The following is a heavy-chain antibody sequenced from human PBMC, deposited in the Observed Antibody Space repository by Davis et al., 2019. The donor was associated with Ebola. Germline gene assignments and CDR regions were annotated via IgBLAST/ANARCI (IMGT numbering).Heavy chain of an antibody. V-gene: IGHV4-31*03. CDR3: IRVTRWLLKSTNPAFDI. CDR1: GGSISIGGYF. J-gene: IGHJ3*02. CDR2: IYYSGTT. D-gene: IGHD5-24*01. Sequence: SETLSLTCTVSGGSISIGGYFWSWIRQHPVKGLEWIGYIYYSGTTYYNPSLESRLTIGIDTSNNRFSLRLSSVTAADTAVYYCIRVTRWLLKSTNPAFDIWGQGTMVTVSS.